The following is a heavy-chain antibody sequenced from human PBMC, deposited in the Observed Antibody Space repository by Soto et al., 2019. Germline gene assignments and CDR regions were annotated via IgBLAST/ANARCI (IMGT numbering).Heavy chain of an antibody. Sequence: PGGSLRLSCAASGFTFRTYSMHWVRQVPCKGLEWVAVISYDGNNKYYADSVKGRFTISRDNSNNTLHLQMNFLRAEDTAVYYCAGGYYYDSSGLYSLILNFYHWGQGTLVTVSS. J-gene: IGHJ4*02. CDR3: AGGYYYDSSGLYSLILNFYH. D-gene: IGHD3-22*01. CDR1: GFTFRTYS. CDR2: ISYDGNNK. V-gene: IGHV3-30-3*01.